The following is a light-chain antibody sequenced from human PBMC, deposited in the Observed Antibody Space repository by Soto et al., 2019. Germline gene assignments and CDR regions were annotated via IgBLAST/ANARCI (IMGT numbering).Light chain of an antibody. CDR1: QSVKSN. V-gene: IGKV3-15*01. CDR2: GAS. Sequence: DKVMTQSPAALSVSPGERATLSCRASQSVKSNLAWYQQKACHAPSLLLYGASTRATGIPARFSGSASGTEFNLTISSLQSEDSAVYYFQQYNDWPLTLGGGTKVEIK. CDR3: QQYNDWPLT. J-gene: IGKJ4*01.